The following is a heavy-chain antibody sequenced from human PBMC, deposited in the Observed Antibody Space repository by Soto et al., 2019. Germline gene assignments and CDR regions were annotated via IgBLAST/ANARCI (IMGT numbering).Heavy chain of an antibody. V-gene: IGHV3-30-3*01. D-gene: IGHD6-13*01. Sequence: GGSLRLSCAASGFTFSSYAMHWVRQAPGKGLEWVAVISYDGSNKYYADSVKGRFTISRDNSKNTLYLQMNSLRAEDTAVYYCARDPIAAAGTPYYFDYWGQGTLVTVSS. CDR2: ISYDGSNK. CDR3: ARDPIAAAGTPYYFDY. CDR1: GFTFSSYA. J-gene: IGHJ4*02.